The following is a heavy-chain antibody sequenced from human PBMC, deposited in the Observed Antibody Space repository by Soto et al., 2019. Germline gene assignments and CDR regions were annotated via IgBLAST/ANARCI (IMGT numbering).Heavy chain of an antibody. CDR2: INWNGGRT. CDR1: GFTFDDYG. V-gene: IGHV3-20*01. J-gene: IGHJ5*02. CDR3: ARDSHYHHRNWFAL. Sequence: GGSLRLSCAACGFTFDDYGMSWVRQAPGKGLEWVSGINWNGGRTGYADSVKGRFTISRDNAKNSLYLQMNSLRAEDTALYHCARDSHYHHRNWFALWGQGTMVPAS. D-gene: IGHD2-2*01.